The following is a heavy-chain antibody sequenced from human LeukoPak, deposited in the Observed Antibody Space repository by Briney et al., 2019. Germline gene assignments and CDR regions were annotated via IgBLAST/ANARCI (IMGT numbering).Heavy chain of an antibody. V-gene: IGHV4-39*01. J-gene: IGHJ5*02. CDR2: IYYSGST. CDR1: GGSISSSSYY. Sequence: SETLSLTCTVSGGSISSSSYYWGWLRQPPGKGLEWIGSIYYSGSTYYNPSLKSRVTISVDTSKNQFSLKLSSVTAADTAVYYCARPKGIAASNWFDPWGQGTLVTVSS. CDR3: ARPKGIAASNWFDP. D-gene: IGHD6-13*01.